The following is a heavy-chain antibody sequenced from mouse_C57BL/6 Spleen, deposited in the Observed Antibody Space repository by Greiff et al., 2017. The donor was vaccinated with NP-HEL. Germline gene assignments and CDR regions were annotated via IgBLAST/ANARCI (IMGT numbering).Heavy chain of an antibody. CDR2: IYPGSGST. Sequence: QLQLQQPGAELVKPGASVKMSCKASGYTFTSYWITWVKQRPGQGLEWIGDIYPGSGSTNYNEKFKSKATLTVDTSSSTAYMQLSSLTSEDSAVYYCARRRGDYYGSSPWFAYWGQGTLVTVSA. CDR3: ARRRGDYYGSSPWFAY. J-gene: IGHJ3*01. CDR1: GYTFTSYW. V-gene: IGHV1-55*01. D-gene: IGHD1-1*01.